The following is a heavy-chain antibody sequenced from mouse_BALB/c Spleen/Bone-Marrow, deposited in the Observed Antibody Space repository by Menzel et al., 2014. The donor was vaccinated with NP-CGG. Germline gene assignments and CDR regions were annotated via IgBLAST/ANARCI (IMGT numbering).Heavy chain of an antibody. CDR1: GYAFTNYL. J-gene: IGHJ4*01. CDR3: ERRDYAMDY. CDR2: INPGSGGT. V-gene: IGHV1-54*01. Sequence: QVTLKVCGAELVRPGTSVKVSCKASGYAFTNYLIDWVKQRPGQGLEWIGVINPGSGGTNYKEKFKGKATLTADTSSSTAYMQLSSMTSDDSAVYFCERRDYAMDYWGQGTSVTVSS.